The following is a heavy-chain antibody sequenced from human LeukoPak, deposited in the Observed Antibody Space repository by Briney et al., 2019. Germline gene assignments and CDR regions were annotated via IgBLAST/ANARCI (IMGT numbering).Heavy chain of an antibody. CDR2: FDPEDGEP. Sequence: ASVKVSRKVSGYTLTELSMHWVRQAPGKGLEWMGGFDPEDGEPIYAQKFQGRVTMTEDTSTDTAYMELSSLRSEDTAVYYCARGALRYFDWLPRIYYYYYGMDVWGQGTTVTVSS. V-gene: IGHV1-24*01. CDR1: GYTLTELS. CDR3: ARGALRYFDWLPRIYYYYYGMDV. J-gene: IGHJ6*02. D-gene: IGHD3-9*01.